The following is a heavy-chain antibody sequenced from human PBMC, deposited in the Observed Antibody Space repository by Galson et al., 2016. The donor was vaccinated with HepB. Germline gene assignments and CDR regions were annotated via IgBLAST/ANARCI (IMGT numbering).Heavy chain of an antibody. CDR2: MYYSGST. Sequence: ETLSLTCTVSGGSVNSTTSYWGWIRQPPGKGLEWIGSMYYSGSTFYNPSLILRVTISVDTSKNQFPLEVTSVTAEDTAVYYCARHPYYDDTGYYLSNNWFDPWGQGTLVTVSS. J-gene: IGHJ5*02. CDR3: ARHPYYDDTGYYLSNNWFDP. D-gene: IGHD3-22*01. V-gene: IGHV4-39*01. CDR1: GGSVNSTTSY.